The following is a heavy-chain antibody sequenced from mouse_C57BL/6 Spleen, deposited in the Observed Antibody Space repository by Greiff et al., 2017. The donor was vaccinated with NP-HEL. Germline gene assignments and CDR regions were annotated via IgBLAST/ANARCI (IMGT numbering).Heavy chain of an antibody. D-gene: IGHD1-1*01. CDR1: GYTFTSYW. J-gene: IGHJ4*01. Sequence: QVQLQQPGAELVKPGASVKLSCKASGYTFTSYWMHWVKQRPGQGLEWIGMIHPNSGSTNYNEKFKSKATLTVDKSSSTAYMQLSSLTSEDSAVYYCARPHYYGSSYVAMDYWGQGTSVTVSS. V-gene: IGHV1-64*01. CDR2: IHPNSGST. CDR3: ARPHYYGSSYVAMDY.